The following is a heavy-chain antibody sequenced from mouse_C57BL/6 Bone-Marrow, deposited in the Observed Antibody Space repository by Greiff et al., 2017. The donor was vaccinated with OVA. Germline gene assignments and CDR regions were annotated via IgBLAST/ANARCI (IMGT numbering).Heavy chain of an antibody. CDR3: ARRLGRGFAY. CDR2: INPNNGGT. V-gene: IGHV1-22*01. CDR1: GYTFTDYN. Sequence: VQLKESGPELVKPGASAKMSCKASGYTFTDYNMHWVKQSHGKSLEWIGYINPNNGGTSYNQKFKGKATLTVNKSSSTAYMELRSLTSEDSAVYYCARRLGRGFAYWGQGTLVTVSA. J-gene: IGHJ3*01. D-gene: IGHD4-1*01.